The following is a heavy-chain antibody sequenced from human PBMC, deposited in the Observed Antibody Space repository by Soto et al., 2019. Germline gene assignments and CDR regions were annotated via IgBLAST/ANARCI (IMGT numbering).Heavy chain of an antibody. CDR3: ARDGGASTFDFDS. CDR2: ITGSGVT. Sequence: PGGSLKLSCAASGFTFSDQSLNWIRQAPGKGLEWISYITGSGVTMYADSVKGRFTISRDNAKNSLYLQMDSLRAEDTAVYYCARDGGASTFDFDSWGQGTLVTVSS. J-gene: IGHJ4*02. CDR1: GFTFSDQS. V-gene: IGHV3-48*04. D-gene: IGHD3-16*01.